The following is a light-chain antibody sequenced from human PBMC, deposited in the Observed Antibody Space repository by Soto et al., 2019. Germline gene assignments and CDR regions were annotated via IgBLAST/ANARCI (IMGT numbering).Light chain of an antibody. V-gene: IGLV1-44*01. CDR2: SNS. CDR3: AAWDDSLNGPA. Sequence: QAVVTQPPSASGTPGQRVTISCSGSSSNIGSNTVNWYQQLPGTAPKLLIYSNSQRPSGVPDRFSGSKYGTSASLAISGLQSEDEADYYCAAWDDSLNGPAFGGGTKVTVL. CDR1: SSNIGSNT. J-gene: IGLJ2*01.